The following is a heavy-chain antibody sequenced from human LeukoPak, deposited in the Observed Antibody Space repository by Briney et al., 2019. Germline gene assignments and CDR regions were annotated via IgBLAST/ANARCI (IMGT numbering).Heavy chain of an antibody. V-gene: IGHV3-49*03. D-gene: IGHD1-26*01. CDR2: SRSRAYGGTT. CDR3: TGEYSGSYDVGHDAFDI. J-gene: IGHJ3*02. Sequence: GGSLRLSCKASGFWFGDYAMSWFRQAPGKGLEWVGFSRSRAYGGTTEYAASVKAKSTISRHDSKSIASLKMNSLKTENTAVYYCTGEYSGSYDVGHDAFDIWGQGTTVTVSS. CDR1: GFWFGDYA.